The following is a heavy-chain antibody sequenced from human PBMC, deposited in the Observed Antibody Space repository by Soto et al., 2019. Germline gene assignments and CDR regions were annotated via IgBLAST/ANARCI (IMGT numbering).Heavy chain of an antibody. CDR3: ARYRRVHDRYYYYYYMDV. J-gene: IGHJ6*03. CDR2: INPSGGST. CDR1: GYTFTSYY. Sequence: ASVKVSCKASGYTFTSYYMHWVRQAPGQGLEWMGIINPSGGSTSYAQKFQGRVTMTRDTSTSTVYMELSSLRSEDTAVYYCARYRRVHDRYYYYYYMDVWGKGTTVTVSS. D-gene: IGHD1-1*01. V-gene: IGHV1-46*01.